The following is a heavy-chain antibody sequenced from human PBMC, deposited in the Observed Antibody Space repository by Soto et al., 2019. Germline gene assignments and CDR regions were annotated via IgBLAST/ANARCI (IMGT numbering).Heavy chain of an antibody. D-gene: IGHD5-12*01. J-gene: IGHJ4*02. CDR3: ARGIGATENTLGY. CDR2: INHSGIT. V-gene: IGHV4-34*01. Sequence: SETMSLTCAFSGLYFRCYYLILIRQPPGKGLEWIGEINHSGITNYNPSLKSRVTISLDTSKNHFSLKLTSVTAADTAVYYCARGIGATENTLGYWGQGTLVTVSS. CDR1: GLYFRCYY.